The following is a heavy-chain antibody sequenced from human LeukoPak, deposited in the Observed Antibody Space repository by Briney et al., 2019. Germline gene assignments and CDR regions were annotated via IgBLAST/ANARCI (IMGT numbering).Heavy chain of an antibody. CDR1: GYRFTSYW. D-gene: IGHD6-13*01. J-gene: IGHJ6*02. Sequence: GESLKISCQGSGYRFTSYWISWVRQLPGKGLEWMGRIDPSDSYTNYSPSFQGHVTIPADKSISTAYLQWSSLKASDTAMYYCARDGSSSGGMDVWGQGTTVTVSS. CDR2: IDPSDSYT. CDR3: ARDGSSSGGMDV. V-gene: IGHV5-10-1*01.